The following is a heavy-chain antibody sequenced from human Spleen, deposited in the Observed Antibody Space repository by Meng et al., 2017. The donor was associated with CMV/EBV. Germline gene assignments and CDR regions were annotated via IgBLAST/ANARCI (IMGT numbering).Heavy chain of an antibody. D-gene: IGHD4-11*01. Sequence: GGSLRLSCAASGFTFSSYAMHWVRQAPGKGLEWVAVISYDGSNKYYADSVKGRFTISRDNAKNSLYLQMNSLRAEDTAVYYCARDGPSSNYPNWFDPWGQGTLVTVSS. CDR3: ARDGPSSNYPNWFDP. V-gene: IGHV3-30*04. CDR2: ISYDGSNK. J-gene: IGHJ5*02. CDR1: GFTFSSYA.